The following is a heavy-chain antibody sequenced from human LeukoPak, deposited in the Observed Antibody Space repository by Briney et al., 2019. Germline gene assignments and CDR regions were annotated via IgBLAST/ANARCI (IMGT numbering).Heavy chain of an antibody. Sequence: SETLSLTCTVSGGSVSNYYWSWIRQPPGKGLEWIGYIYYSGGTNYNPSLKSRVTMSVDTSKNQFSLRLSSVTAADTAVYYCARETEKQWQYWGQGTTVSVSS. D-gene: IGHD6-19*01. CDR2: IYYSGGT. J-gene: IGHJ3*01. CDR3: ARETEKQWQY. V-gene: IGHV4-59*02. CDR1: GGSVSNYY.